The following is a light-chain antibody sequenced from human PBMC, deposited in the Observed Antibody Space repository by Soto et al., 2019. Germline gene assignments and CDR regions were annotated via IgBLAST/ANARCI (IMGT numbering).Light chain of an antibody. CDR2: EVS. CDR3: CSYAGSYTPWV. J-gene: IGLJ3*02. Sequence: QSALTQPASMSGSPGQSITISCTGTSSDIGTYNYVSWYQQHPGKVPKLMIYEVSNRPSGVSNRFSGSKSGNAASLTISGLQAEDEADYYCCSYAGSYTPWVFGGGTKLTVL. V-gene: IGLV2-14*01. CDR1: SSDIGTYNY.